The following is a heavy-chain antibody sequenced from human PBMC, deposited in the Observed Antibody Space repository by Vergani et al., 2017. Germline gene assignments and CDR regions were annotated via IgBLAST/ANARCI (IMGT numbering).Heavy chain of an antibody. Sequence: QVQLVESGGGVVQPGRSLRLSCAASGFTFSSYAMHWVRQAPGMGLEWVAVISYDGSNKYYADSVKGRFTISRDNSKNTLYLQMNSLRAEDTAVYYCARDSPWFGELSNQDYYYYYYMDVWGKGTTVTVSS. J-gene: IGHJ6*03. CDR3: ARDSPWFGELSNQDYYYYYYMDV. V-gene: IGHV3-30-3*01. D-gene: IGHD3-10*01. CDR1: GFTFSSYA. CDR2: ISYDGSNK.